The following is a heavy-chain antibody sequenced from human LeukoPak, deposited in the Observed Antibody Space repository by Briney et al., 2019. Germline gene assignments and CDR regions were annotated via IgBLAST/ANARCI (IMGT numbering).Heavy chain of an antibody. V-gene: IGHV3-23*01. D-gene: IGHD2-15*01. CDR2: ISGSGGST. J-gene: IGHJ4*02. Sequence: GRSLRLSCAASGFTFDDYAMHWVRQAPGKGLEWVSAISGSGGSTYYADSVKGRFTISRDNSKNTLYLQMNSLRAEDTAVYYCAKETRGYCSGGSCYSSDYWGQGTLVTVSS. CDR1: GFTFDDYA. CDR3: AKETRGYCSGGSCYSSDY.